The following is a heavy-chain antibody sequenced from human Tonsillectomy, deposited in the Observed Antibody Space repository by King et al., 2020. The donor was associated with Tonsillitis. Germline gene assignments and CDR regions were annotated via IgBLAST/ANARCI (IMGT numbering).Heavy chain of an antibody. J-gene: IGHJ4*02. CDR2: ISYDGSNK. D-gene: IGHD2-2*01. V-gene: IGHV3-30-3*01. CDR3: ARGVAVVVPAAQHFDY. CDR1: GFTFSSYA. Sequence: VQLVESGGGVVQPGRSLRLSCAASGFTFSSYAMHWVRQAPGKGLEWVAVISYDGSNKYYADSVKGRFTISRDNSKNTLYLQMNGLRAEDTAVYYCARGVAVVVPAAQHFDYWGQGTLVTVSS.